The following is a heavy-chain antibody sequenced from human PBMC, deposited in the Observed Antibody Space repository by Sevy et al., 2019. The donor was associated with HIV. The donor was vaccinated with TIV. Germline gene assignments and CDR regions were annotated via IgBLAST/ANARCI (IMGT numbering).Heavy chain of an antibody. V-gene: IGHV1-18*01. CDR1: GYTFTTYR. D-gene: IGHD2-15*01. Sequence: ASVKVSCKISGYTFTTYRITWVRQAPGQGLEWMGWISPHNGDTDYAQKLQDRITMITDTSTATVYMELTSLRSGDTAVYYWARAYCSGGRCYSLAYWGQGTLVTVSS. CDR2: ISPHNGDT. J-gene: IGHJ4*02. CDR3: ARAYCSGGRCYSLAY.